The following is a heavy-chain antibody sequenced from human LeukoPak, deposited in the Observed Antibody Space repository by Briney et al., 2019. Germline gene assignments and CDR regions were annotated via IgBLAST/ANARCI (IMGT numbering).Heavy chain of an antibody. CDR3: ARRSTSSWSWFDH. V-gene: IGHV1-2*02. CDR2: INPNSGDT. J-gene: IGHJ5*02. Sequence: GASVKVSCKASGYTFTGYYMHWVRQAPGQGLEWMGWINPNSGDTNYAQKFQGRVTMTRGTSISTAYMELSSLRSDDTAVYYCARRSTSSWSWFDHWGQGTLVTVSS. CDR1: GYTFTGYY. D-gene: IGHD6-6*01.